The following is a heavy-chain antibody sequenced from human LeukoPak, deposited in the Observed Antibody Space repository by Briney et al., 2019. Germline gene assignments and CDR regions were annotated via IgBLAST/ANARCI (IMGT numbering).Heavy chain of an antibody. V-gene: IGHV3-23*01. J-gene: IGHJ4*02. CDR1: SNDV. CDR2: ISNIGGST. Sequence: GGSLRFSCAAFSNDVMSWVRQAPGKGLEWISSISNIGGSTYYADSVKGRFTISRDNSKNTVSLQMNSLRAEDTAVHYCTTGPNLYYFDYWGQGTLVTVSS. CDR3: TTGPNLYYFDY.